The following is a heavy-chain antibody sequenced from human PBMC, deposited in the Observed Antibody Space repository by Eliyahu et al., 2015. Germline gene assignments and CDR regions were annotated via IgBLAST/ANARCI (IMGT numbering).Heavy chain of an antibody. CDR3: ARDLLRVGAATEGAFDI. V-gene: IGHV3-66*02. Sequence: EVQLVESGGGLVQPGGSLRLSCAVXGFTVSSTYMTWVRQAPGKGLEWVALIYSGGSTYYANSVKGRFSISRDNTKNTLYLQMNSLRTEDTALYYCARDLLRVGAATEGAFDIWGQGTMVTVSS. D-gene: IGHD2-15*01. CDR1: GFTVSSTY. CDR2: IYSGGST. J-gene: IGHJ3*02.